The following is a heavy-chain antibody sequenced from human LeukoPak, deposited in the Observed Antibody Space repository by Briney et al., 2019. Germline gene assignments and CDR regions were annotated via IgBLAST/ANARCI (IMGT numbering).Heavy chain of an antibody. CDR3: AKSATVGIKAPFDC. V-gene: IGHV4-30-2*01. D-gene: IGHD1-26*01. Sequence: SETLSLTCTVSGGSISSGSYYWSWIRQPPGKGLEWIGYIYHSGSTYYNPSLKSRVTISVDRSTNQFSLKLSSVTAADTAVYYCAKSATVGIKAPFDCWGQGALVTVSS. CDR2: IYHSGST. CDR1: GGSISSGSYY. J-gene: IGHJ4*02.